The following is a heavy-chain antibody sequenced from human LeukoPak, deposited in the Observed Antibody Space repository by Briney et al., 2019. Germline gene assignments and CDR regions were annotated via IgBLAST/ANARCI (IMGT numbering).Heavy chain of an antibody. CDR1: GGSFSGYY. Sequence: SEILSLTCAVYGGSFSGYYWSWIRQPPGKGLEWIGEINHSGSTNYNPSLKSRVTISVDTSKNQFSLKLSSVTAADTAVYYCARGGYNWNSPPYYGMDVWGQGTTVTVSS. D-gene: IGHD1-7*01. CDR3: ARGGYNWNSPPYYGMDV. J-gene: IGHJ6*02. V-gene: IGHV4-34*01. CDR2: INHSGST.